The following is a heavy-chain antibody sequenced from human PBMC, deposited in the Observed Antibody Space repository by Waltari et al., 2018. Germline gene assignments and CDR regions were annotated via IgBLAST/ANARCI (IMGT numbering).Heavy chain of an antibody. V-gene: IGHV2-5*02. CDR2: IYWDDEK. Sequence: QITLKESGPALVKPTQTLTLTCTFPGFSLNSGGVGVGWIRQPPGEALEWLALIYWDDEKFYRPSLKSRLSITKDTTKNQVVLTMTDMDPVDTATYFCAHRRLGQWLSFDFWGPGILVAVSS. D-gene: IGHD6-19*01. CDR3: AHRRLGQWLSFDF. J-gene: IGHJ4*02. CDR1: GFSLNSGGVG.